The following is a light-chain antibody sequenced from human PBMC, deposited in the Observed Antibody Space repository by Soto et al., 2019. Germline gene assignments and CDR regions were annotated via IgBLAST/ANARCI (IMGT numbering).Light chain of an antibody. J-gene: IGKJ2*01. CDR1: QSVSSSY. CDR3: QQYGSSPLYT. Sequence: EIVVTQSPGTLSLSPGERATLSCRASQSVSSSYLAWYQQKTGQAPTLLIYGASPRATGIPDRFIGSGSGTDLTLTISRLEPEDFSVYYCQQYGSSPLYTFGQGTKLEIK. CDR2: GAS. V-gene: IGKV3-20*01.